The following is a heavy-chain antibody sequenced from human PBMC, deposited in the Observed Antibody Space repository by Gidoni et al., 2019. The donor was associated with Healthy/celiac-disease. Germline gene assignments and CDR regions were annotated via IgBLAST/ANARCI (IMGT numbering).Heavy chain of an antibody. CDR1: GFTFSSYH. D-gene: IGHD6-13*01. CDR3: AKDSSSWYDYLNIPYFDY. Sequence: EVQLVESGGGLVQPGGSLRLPCAASGFTFSSYHMSWVRQAPGKGLEWVSAISGSGGSTYYADSVKGRFTISRDNSKNTLYLQMNSLRAEDTAVYYCAKDSSSWYDYLNIPYFDYWGQGTLVTVSS. CDR2: ISGSGGST. V-gene: IGHV3-23*04. J-gene: IGHJ4*02.